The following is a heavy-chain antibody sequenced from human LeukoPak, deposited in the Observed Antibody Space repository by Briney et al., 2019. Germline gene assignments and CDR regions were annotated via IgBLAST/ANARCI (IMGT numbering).Heavy chain of an antibody. CDR1: GFTFSIYR. CDR3: ARAKAAFGI. V-gene: IGHV3-21*01. CDR2: ISSGSSYI. J-gene: IGHJ3*02. Sequence: GGSLRLSCAASGFTFSIYRMNWVRQAPGKGLEWVSSISSGSSYIYYADSVKGRFTISRDNAMNTLYLQMNSLRAEDTAVYYCARAKAAFGIWGQGTVVTVSS.